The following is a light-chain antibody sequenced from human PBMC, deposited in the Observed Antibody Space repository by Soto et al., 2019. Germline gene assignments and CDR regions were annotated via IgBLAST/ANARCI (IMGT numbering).Light chain of an antibody. CDR1: QSTRSD. V-gene: IGKV1-39*01. CDR3: QKGFGRPRT. CDR2: TTS. J-gene: IGKJ1*01. Sequence: IQMTQSPSSLSASVGDRVTITCRARQSTRSDLNWYQQRPGKAPQLLIYTTSNLESGVPSRFSCSGSGTDFTLTISNVQPEDFATYFCQKGFGRPRTFGLGTTVEVK.